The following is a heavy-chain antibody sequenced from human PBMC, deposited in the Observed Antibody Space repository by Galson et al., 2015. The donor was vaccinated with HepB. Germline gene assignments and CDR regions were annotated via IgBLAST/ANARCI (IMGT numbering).Heavy chain of an antibody. CDR1: GDSVSSNTVG. Sequence: CAISGDSVSSNTVGWNWIRQSPSRGLGWLGRTYYRSKWSNDYAVSVKSRITINPDTSKNQFSLQLNSVTPEDTAVYYCAKSIHLGRGFDSWGQGTLVTVSS. J-gene: IGHJ4*02. CDR2: TYYRSKWSN. D-gene: IGHD7-27*01. V-gene: IGHV6-1*01. CDR3: AKSIHLGRGFDS.